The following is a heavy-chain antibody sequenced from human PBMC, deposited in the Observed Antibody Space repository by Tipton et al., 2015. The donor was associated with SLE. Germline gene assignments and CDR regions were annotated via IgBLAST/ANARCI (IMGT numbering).Heavy chain of an antibody. J-gene: IGHJ5*02. Sequence: TLSLTCTVSGGSVSSGSYYWAWIRQPPGKGPEWIGTIYYSGSTYYYPSLKSRITISVDTSKNQFSLKLSSVTAADTAVYYCARSPPLVNRVIQYWFDPWGQGALVTVSS. CDR3: ARSPPLVNRVIQYWFDP. CDR1: GGSVSSGSYY. CDR2: IYYSGST. D-gene: IGHD3-10*01. V-gene: IGHV4-39*07.